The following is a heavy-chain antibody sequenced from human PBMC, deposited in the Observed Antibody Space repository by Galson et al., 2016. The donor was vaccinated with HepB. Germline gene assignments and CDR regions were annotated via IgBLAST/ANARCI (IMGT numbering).Heavy chain of an antibody. CDR3: ASVHQRGFDY. V-gene: IGHV1-69*01. J-gene: IGHJ4*02. Sequence: AQKFQGRVTITADESTSTAYMELSSLRSEDTAVYYCASVHQRGFDYWGQGTLVTVSS. D-gene: IGHD3-10*01.